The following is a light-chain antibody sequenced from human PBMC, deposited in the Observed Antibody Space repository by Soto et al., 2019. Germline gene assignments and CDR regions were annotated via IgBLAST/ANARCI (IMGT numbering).Light chain of an antibody. V-gene: IGKV4-1*01. CDR3: QKCSPPRLT. CDR1: QSVFYSPKNKNY. J-gene: IGKJ3*01. Sequence: DIVMTQSPDSLAVSLGERATINCKSSQSVFYSPKNKNYLAWYQQKPGQPPKLLIYWASTRESGVPDLFSGSESRTDLALPISSLRAEDGAVYFCQKCSPPRLTFGPGTNVDIK. CDR2: WAS.